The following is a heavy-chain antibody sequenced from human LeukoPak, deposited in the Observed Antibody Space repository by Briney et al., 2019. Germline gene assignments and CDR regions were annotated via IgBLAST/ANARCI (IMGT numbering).Heavy chain of an antibody. J-gene: IGHJ4*02. D-gene: IGHD2-15*01. V-gene: IGHV4-4*07. CDR2: IYNNVST. CDR1: GASISSYY. Sequence: SETLSLTCTVSGASISSYYWSWIRQPAGKGLEWIGRIYNNVSTNYNPSLKSRVTMSIDTSKNQFSLKLSSVTAADTAVYYCARQGRTLVVVVAATRGDRQYYFDYWGQGTLVTVSS. CDR3: ARQGRTLVVVVAATRGDRQYYFDY.